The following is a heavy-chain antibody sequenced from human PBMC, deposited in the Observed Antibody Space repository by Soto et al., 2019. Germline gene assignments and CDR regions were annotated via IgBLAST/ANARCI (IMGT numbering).Heavy chain of an antibody. D-gene: IGHD3-16*02. V-gene: IGHV3-9*01. CDR2: ISWNSGSI. J-gene: IGHJ4*02. CDR1: GFTFDDYA. CDR3: AKAVFIRLHLGELSKDLFDY. Sequence: GGSLRLSCAASGFTFDDYAMHWVRQAPGKGLEWVSGISWNSGSIGYADSVKGRFTISRDNAKNSLYLQMNSLRAEDTALYYCAKAVFIRLHLGELSKDLFDYWGQGTLVTVSS.